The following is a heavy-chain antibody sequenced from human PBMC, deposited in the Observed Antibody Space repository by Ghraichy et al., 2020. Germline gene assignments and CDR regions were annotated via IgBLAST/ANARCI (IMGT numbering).Heavy chain of an antibody. J-gene: IGHJ4*02. V-gene: IGHV3-7*01. Sequence: GGSLRLSCAASGFTFSSYWMSWVRQAPGKGLEWVANIKQDGSEKYYVDSVKGRFTISRDNAKNSLYLQMNSLRAEDTAVYYCARVSSGWYPNFDYWGQGTLVTVSS. CDR1: GFTFSSYW. CDR2: IKQDGSEK. D-gene: IGHD6-19*01. CDR3: ARVSSGWYPNFDY.